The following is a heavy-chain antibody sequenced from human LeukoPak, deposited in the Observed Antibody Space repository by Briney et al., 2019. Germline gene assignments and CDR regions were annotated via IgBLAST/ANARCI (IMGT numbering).Heavy chain of an antibody. CDR2: MYSGGGA. J-gene: IGHJ3*02. V-gene: IGHV3-66*01. D-gene: IGHD3-9*01. Sequence: GGSLRLSCAASGLIVTNEYMSWVRQAPGKGLEWVSVMYSGGGADYADSVKDRFIISRDTAKNTLYLQMNALRPEDTAVYYCTRDSILAERHGRYDAFDIWGQGTMVTVSS. CDR3: TRDSILAERHGRYDAFDI. CDR1: GLIVTNEY.